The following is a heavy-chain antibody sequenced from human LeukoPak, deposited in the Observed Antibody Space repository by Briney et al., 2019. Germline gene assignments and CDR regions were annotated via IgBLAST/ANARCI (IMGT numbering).Heavy chain of an antibody. D-gene: IGHD3-3*01. J-gene: IGHJ6*03. CDR3: ARMGGFLEWLFGYMDD. CDR2: IYTSGST. V-gene: IGHV4-4*07. Sequence: SETLSLTCTVSGGSISSYYWSWIRQPAGKGLEWIGRIYTSGSTNYNPSLKSRVTMSVDTSKNQFSLKLSSVTAADTAVYYCARMGGFLEWLFGYMDDWGKGTTVTVSS. CDR1: GGSISSYY.